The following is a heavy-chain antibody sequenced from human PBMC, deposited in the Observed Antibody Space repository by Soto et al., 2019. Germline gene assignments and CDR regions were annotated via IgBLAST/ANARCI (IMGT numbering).Heavy chain of an antibody. J-gene: IGHJ4*02. V-gene: IGHV5-51*01. CDR3: ARHVWGYGSGSYYFDY. CDR1: GYSFTSYW. CDR2: IYPGDSDT. Sequence: PGESLKISCKGSGYSFTSYWIDWVRQMPGKGLEWMGIIYPGDSDTRYSPSFQGQVTISADKSISTAYLQWSSLKASDTAMYYCARHVWGYGSGSYYFDYWGQGTLVTVSS. D-gene: IGHD3-10*01.